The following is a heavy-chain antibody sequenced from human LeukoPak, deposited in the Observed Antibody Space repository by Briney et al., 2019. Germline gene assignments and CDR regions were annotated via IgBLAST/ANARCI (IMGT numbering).Heavy chain of an antibody. CDR1: GGSISSSSYY. CDR3: ASRLDYGGNSGPFDY. J-gene: IGHJ4*02. CDR2: IYYSGST. V-gene: IGHV4-39*01. D-gene: IGHD4-23*01. Sequence: PSETLSLTCTVSGGSISSSSYYWGWIRQPPGKGLEWIGSIYYSGSTNYNPPLKSRVTISVDTSKNQFSLKLSSVTAADTAVYYCASRLDYGGNSGPFDYWGQGTLVTVSS.